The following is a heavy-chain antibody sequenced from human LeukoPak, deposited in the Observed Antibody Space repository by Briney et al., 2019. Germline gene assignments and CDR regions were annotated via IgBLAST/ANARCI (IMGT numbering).Heavy chain of an antibody. CDR1: GFTFSSYW. CDR3: ARGHDYVWGSYRVYFDY. Sequence: PGGSLRLSCAASGFTFSSYWMSWVRQAPGKGLEWVANIKQDGSEKYYVDSVKGRFTISRDNAKNSLYLQMNSLRAEDTAVYYCARGHDYVWGSYRVYFDYWGQGTLVTVSS. V-gene: IGHV3-7*01. J-gene: IGHJ4*02. D-gene: IGHD3-16*02. CDR2: IKQDGSEK.